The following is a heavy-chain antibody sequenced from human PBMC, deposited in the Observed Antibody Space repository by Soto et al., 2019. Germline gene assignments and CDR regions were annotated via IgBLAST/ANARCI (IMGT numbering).Heavy chain of an antibody. D-gene: IGHD1-20*01. CDR3: ARLPITGTTEYYFEY. V-gene: IGHV4-39*01. J-gene: IGHJ4*02. CDR2: IYYSGST. Sequence: SETLSLTCTVSNGSISSSTYYWCWIRQPPGKGLEWIGSIYYSGSTYYNPSLKSRVTISVDTSKNQFSLKLSSVTAADTAVYYCARLPITGTTEYYFEYWGQGTLVTVSS. CDR1: NGSISSSTYY.